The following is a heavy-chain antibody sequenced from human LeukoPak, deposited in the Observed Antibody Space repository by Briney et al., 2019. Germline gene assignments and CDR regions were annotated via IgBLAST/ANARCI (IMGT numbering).Heavy chain of an antibody. Sequence: ASVKVSCKASGYTFTGYYMHWVRQAPGQGLEWMGWINPNSGDTNYAQKFQGRVTMTRDTSISTAYMELSRLRSDDTAVYYCARGEHSSSPLGYWGQGTLVTVSS. J-gene: IGHJ4*02. D-gene: IGHD6-13*01. CDR1: GYTFTGYY. CDR3: ARGEHSSSPLGY. CDR2: INPNSGDT. V-gene: IGHV1-2*02.